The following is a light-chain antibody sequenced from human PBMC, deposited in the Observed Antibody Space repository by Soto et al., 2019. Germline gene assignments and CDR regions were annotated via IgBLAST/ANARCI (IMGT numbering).Light chain of an antibody. CDR1: ESVRNNS. Sequence: LILTQSPGTLSLSPGERATLSCRASESVRNNSLAWYQQHPGQAPRLLIFCASSRATGIPDRFTGTGSGADFSLTISRLEPDDSAVYFCHHYGYGADTFGQGTKLEIK. CDR3: HHYGYGADT. V-gene: IGKV3-20*01. CDR2: CAS. J-gene: IGKJ2*01.